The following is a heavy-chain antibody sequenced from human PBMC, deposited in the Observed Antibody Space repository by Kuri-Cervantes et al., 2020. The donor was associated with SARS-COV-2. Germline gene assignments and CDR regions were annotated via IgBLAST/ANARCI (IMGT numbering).Heavy chain of an antibody. CDR2: IYPGDSDT. Sequence: GGSLRLSCKGSGYNFTSYWIGWVRQMPGKGLEWMGIIYPGDSDTRYSPSFQGQVTISADKSISTAYLQWSSLKASDTAMYYCARHSYDSSGYYRGRARTYGMDVWGQGTTVTVSS. CDR3: ARHSYDSSGYYRGRARTYGMDV. V-gene: IGHV5-51*01. CDR1: GYNFTSYW. J-gene: IGHJ6*02. D-gene: IGHD3-22*01.